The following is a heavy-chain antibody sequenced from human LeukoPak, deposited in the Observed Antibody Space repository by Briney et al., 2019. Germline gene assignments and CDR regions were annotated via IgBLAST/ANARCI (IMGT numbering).Heavy chain of an antibody. CDR1: GFTFSSYG. D-gene: IGHD6-13*01. CDR3: AKDLGGIAAAF. V-gene: IGHV3-30*02. CDR2: IRYDGSNK. Sequence: GSLRLSCAASGFTFSSYGMHWVRQAPGKGLEWVAFIRYDGSNKYYADSVEGRFTISRDNSKNTLYLQMNSLRAEDTAVYYCAKDLGGIAAAFWGQGTLVTVSS. J-gene: IGHJ4*02.